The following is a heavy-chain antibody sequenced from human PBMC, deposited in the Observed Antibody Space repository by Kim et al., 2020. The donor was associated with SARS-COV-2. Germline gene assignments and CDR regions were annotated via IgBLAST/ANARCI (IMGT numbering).Heavy chain of an antibody. D-gene: IGHD3-9*01. CDR2: MNPNSGNT. V-gene: IGHV1-8*01. CDR3: ARVQGWSDILTGYYNDWFDP. J-gene: IGHJ5*02. Sequence: ASVKVSCKASGYTFTSYDINWVRQATGQGLEWMGWMNPNSGNTGYAQKFQGRVTMTRNTSISTAYMELSSLRSEDTAVYYCARVQGWSDILTGYYNDWFDPWGQGTLVTVSS. CDR1: GYTFTSYD.